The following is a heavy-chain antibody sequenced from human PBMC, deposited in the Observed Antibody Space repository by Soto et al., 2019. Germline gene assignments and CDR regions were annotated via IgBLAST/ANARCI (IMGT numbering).Heavy chain of an antibody. V-gene: IGHV1-46*03. CDR3: ARGTMIVGDHAFDI. J-gene: IGHJ3*02. CDR2: INLSGGST. CDR1: GYTFSSYY. D-gene: IGHD3-22*01. Sequence: QVQLVQSGAEVKKPGASVKVSCKASGYTFSSYYIHWVRQAPGQGLEWMGIINLSGGSTSYAQKFQGGVTMTRDTSTSTVYMELSSLRSEDTAVYYCARGTMIVGDHAFDIWGQGTMVTVSS.